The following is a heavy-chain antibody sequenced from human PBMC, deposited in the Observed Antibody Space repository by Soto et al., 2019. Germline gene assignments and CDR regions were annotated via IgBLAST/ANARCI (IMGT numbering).Heavy chain of an antibody. CDR3: ARDSGSYPTAIFDY. D-gene: IGHD1-26*01. CDR2: ISSSSSYI. Sequence: EVQLVESGGGLVKPGGSLRLSCAASGFTFSSYSMNWVRQAPGKGLEWVSSISSSSSYIYYADSVKGRFTISRDNAKNSLYLQMNSLRAEDTAVYYCARDSGSYPTAIFDYWGQGTLVTVSS. CDR1: GFTFSSYS. V-gene: IGHV3-21*01. J-gene: IGHJ4*02.